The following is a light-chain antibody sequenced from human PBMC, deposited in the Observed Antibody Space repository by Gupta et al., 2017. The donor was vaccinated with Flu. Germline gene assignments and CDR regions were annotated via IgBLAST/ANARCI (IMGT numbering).Light chain of an antibody. J-gene: IGKJ1*01. CDR2: KGS. Sequence: VTLGQPASISCRSSQSLVYSDGNTSLNWFQQRPGQSPRRLIYKGSNRDSGVPDRFSGSGSGTDFTLKISRVEAEDVGVYYCRQGTHWPPTFGQGTKVEIK. V-gene: IGKV2-30*01. CDR3: RQGTHWPPT. CDR1: QSLVYSDGNTS.